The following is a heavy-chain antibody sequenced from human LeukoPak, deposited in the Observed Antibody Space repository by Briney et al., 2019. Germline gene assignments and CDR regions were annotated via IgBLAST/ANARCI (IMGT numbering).Heavy chain of an antibody. J-gene: IGHJ4*02. CDR2: ITTNSDYI. CDR3: ARDMYQPLLYFDY. V-gene: IGHV3-21*01. Sequence: GGSLRLSCETSGFTFSSYTMYWVRQAPGKGLEWVSSITTNSDYIYYADSVRGRFTISRDNAKDSLYLQMNSLRAEDTAVYYCARDMYQPLLYFDYWGQGTLVTVSS. CDR1: GFTFSSYT. D-gene: IGHD2-2*01.